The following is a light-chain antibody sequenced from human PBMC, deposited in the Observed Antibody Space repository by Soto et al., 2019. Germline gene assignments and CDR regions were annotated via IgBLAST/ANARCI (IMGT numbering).Light chain of an antibody. CDR3: ATWDDSLSGYV. J-gene: IGLJ1*01. CDR1: SSNIGGNS. Sequence: QSVLTQPPSVSAAPGQKVTISCSGSSSNIGGNSVSWYQQLPGTAPKLLIYDDNKRPSGIPDRFSGSKSGTSASLAIIGLRSEDEADYYCATWDDSLSGYVFGTGTKVTVL. CDR2: DDN. V-gene: IGLV1-51*01.